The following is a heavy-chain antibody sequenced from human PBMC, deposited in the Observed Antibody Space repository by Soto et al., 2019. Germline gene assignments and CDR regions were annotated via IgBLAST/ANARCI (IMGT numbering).Heavy chain of an antibody. CDR2: IYWDDDR. Sequence: QITLKESGPTLVTPTQTLTLTCSFSGFSLSTSGVAVGWIRQPPGKALEWLAVIYWDDDRRYSPSLKSRLTITKDTSKNQVVLRMTNMDPVDTATYYCAHRVPIEGHFDPWGQGTLVTVSS. CDR3: AHRVPIEGHFDP. CDR1: GFSLSTSGVA. J-gene: IGHJ5*02. V-gene: IGHV2-5*02.